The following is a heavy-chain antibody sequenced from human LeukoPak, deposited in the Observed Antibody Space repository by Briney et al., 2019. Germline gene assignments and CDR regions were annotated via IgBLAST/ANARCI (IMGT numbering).Heavy chain of an antibody. CDR1: GYTFTGYY. D-gene: IGHD5-12*01. CDR3: ARETDIVATTAADAFDI. Sequence: ASVTVSFKASGYTFTGYYMHWVRQAPGQGLEWMGWINPNSGGTNYAQKFQGRVTMTRDTSISTAYMELSRLRSDDTAVYYCARETDIVATTAADAFDIWGQGTMVTVSS. CDR2: INPNSGGT. V-gene: IGHV1-2*02. J-gene: IGHJ3*02.